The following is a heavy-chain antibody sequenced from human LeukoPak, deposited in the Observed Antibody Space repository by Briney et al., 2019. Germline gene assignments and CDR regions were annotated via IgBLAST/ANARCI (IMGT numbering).Heavy chain of an antibody. V-gene: IGHV1-24*01. CDR1: GYTLTELS. CDR2: FDPEDGER. J-gene: IGHJ4*02. D-gene: IGHD2-15*01. CDR3: ATAVMGVVATQKWGYYFDY. Sequence: SVNVSCKVSGYTLTELSMHWVRQAPGKGLEWMGGFDPEDGERIYAQKFQGRVTMTEDTSTDTAYMSLSSLRSEDTAVYYCATAVMGVVATQKWGYYFDYWGQGTLVTVSS.